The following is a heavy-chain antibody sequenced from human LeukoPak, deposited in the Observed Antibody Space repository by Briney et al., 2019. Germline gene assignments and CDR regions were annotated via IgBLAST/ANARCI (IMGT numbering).Heavy chain of an antibody. V-gene: IGHV4-4*02. Sequence: SETLSLTCAVSGDSISSSNWWSWVRQPPGKGLEWIGEIYHSGSTNYNPSLKSRVTISVDKSKNQFSLKLSSVTAADTAVYYCARVRIAAAGTSPDYYYYGMDVWGKGTTVTASS. D-gene: IGHD6-13*01. CDR1: GDSISSSNW. CDR3: ARVRIAAAGTSPDYYYYGMDV. J-gene: IGHJ6*04. CDR2: IYHSGST.